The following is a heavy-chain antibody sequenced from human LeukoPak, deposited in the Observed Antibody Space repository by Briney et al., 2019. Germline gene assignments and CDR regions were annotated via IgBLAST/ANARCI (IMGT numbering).Heavy chain of an antibody. CDR2: ISYGGSNK. V-gene: IGHV3-30*18. Sequence: GGSLRLSCAASGFTFSSYGMHWVRQAPGKGLEWVAVISYGGSNKYYADSVKGRFTISRDNSKNTLYLQMNSLRAEDTAVYYCAKKFGHCSSTSCYFDYWGQGTLVTVSS. J-gene: IGHJ4*02. CDR1: GFTFSSYG. D-gene: IGHD2-2*01. CDR3: AKKFGHCSSTSCYFDY.